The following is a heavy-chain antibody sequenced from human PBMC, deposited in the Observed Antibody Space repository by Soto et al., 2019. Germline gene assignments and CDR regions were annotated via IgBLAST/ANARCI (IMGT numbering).Heavy chain of an antibody. CDR3: ATDPYCSGSSCYSSPLDY. CDR1: GYTLTELS. J-gene: IGHJ4*02. V-gene: IGHV1-24*01. Sequence: ASVKVSCKVSGYTLTELSMHWVRQAPGKGLEWMGGFDPEDGETIYAQKFQGRVTMTEDTSTDTAYMELSSLRSEDTAVYYCATDPYCSGSSCYSSPLDYWGQGTLVTVSS. CDR2: FDPEDGET. D-gene: IGHD2-15*01.